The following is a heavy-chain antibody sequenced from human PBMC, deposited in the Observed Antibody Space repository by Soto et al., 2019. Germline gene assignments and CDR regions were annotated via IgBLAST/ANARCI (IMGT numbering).Heavy chain of an antibody. J-gene: IGHJ3*02. Sequence: EVQLVESGGGLVQPGGSLRLSCAASGFTFSSYWMHWVRQAPGKGLVWVSRINSDGSSTSYADSVKGRFTISRDNAKNTLYLQMNSLRAEDTAVYYCARDYGGNFLLDAFDIWGQRTMVTVSS. CDR2: INSDGSST. V-gene: IGHV3-74*01. CDR3: ARDYGGNFLLDAFDI. D-gene: IGHD4-17*01. CDR1: GFTFSSYW.